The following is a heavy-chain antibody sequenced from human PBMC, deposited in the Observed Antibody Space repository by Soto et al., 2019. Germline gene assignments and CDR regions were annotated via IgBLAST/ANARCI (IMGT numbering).Heavy chain of an antibody. CDR3: ARGNYVTKYYYYYMDV. CDR2: IYYSGST. D-gene: IGHD3-10*02. J-gene: IGHJ6*03. CDR1: GGSISSYY. V-gene: IGHV4-59*12. Sequence: PSETLSLTCTVSGGSISSYYWSWIRQPPGKGLEWIGYIYYSGSTNYNPSLKSRVTISVDTSKNQFSLKLSSVTAADTAVYYCARGNYVTKYYYYYMDVWGKGTTVTVSS.